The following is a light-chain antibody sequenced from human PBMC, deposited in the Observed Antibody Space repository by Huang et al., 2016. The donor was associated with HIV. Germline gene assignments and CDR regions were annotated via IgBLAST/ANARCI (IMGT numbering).Light chain of an antibody. J-gene: IGKJ4*01. Sequence: IVMTQSPATLSVSPGERVTVSCRANRSVSSNLAWYQQRPGQVPRLLIYGSSTRAPGIPARFSGSGYGTDFSLTISSLQSEDFALYYCQQYNNWLLSFGGGTRVDI. V-gene: IGKV3-15*01. CDR3: QQYNNWLLS. CDR2: GSS. CDR1: RSVSSN.